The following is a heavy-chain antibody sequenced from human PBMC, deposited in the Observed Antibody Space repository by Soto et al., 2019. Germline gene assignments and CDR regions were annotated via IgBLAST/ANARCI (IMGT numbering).Heavy chain of an antibody. CDR2: IYYSGST. CDR3: AREPIN. V-gene: IGHV4-31*03. CDR1: GGSISSGGCY. Sequence: SGTLSLTCPVSGGSISSGGCYWNWIRQHPGKGLEWIGYIYYSGSTNDNPSLKSRVTISLDTSKNQFSLKLSSVTAADTAVYYCAREPINWGQETLDTVSS. J-gene: IGHJ4*02. D-gene: IGHD5-12*01.